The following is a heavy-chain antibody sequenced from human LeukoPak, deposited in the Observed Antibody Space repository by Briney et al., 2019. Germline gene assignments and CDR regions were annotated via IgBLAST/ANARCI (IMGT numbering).Heavy chain of an antibody. Sequence: GGSLRLSCAASGFTFSRYWMHWVRQAPGKGLVWVSRINPDGSSTDCADSVKGRFTISRDSAKNTLFLQMNSLRAEDTAVYYCTGDLTTGYWGQGTLVTVSS. CDR2: INPDGSST. V-gene: IGHV3-74*01. CDR1: GFTFSRYW. D-gene: IGHD1-1*01. CDR3: TGDLTTGY. J-gene: IGHJ4*02.